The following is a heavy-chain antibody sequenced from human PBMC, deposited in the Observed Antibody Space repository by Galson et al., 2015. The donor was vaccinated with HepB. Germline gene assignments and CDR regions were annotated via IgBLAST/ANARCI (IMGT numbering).Heavy chain of an antibody. CDR1: GDSVSSNSAA. J-gene: IGHJ6*02. D-gene: IGHD6-13*01. CDR3: ARAFRGSSWPQYYYYGMDV. V-gene: IGHV6-1*01. Sequence: CAISGDSVSSNSAAWNWTRQSPSRGLEWLGRTYYRSRWYNDYAVSVKSRITINPDTSKNQFSLQLNSVTPEDTAVYYCARAFRGSSWPQYYYYGMDVWGQGTTVTVSS. CDR2: TYYRSRWYN.